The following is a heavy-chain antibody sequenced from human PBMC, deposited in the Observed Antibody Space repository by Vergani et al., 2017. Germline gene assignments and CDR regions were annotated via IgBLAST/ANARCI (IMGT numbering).Heavy chain of an antibody. Sequence: EVQLVESGGGLVQPGRSLRLSCAASGFTFDDYAMHWVRQAPGKGLEWVSGISWNSGSIGYADSVKGRFTISRDNAKNSLYLPMNSLRAEDTALYYCAKEMRIKYYYYYGMDVWGQGTTVTVSS. CDR2: ISWNSGSI. J-gene: IGHJ6*02. CDR3: AKEMRIKYYYYYGMDV. V-gene: IGHV3-9*01. CDR1: GFTFDDYA.